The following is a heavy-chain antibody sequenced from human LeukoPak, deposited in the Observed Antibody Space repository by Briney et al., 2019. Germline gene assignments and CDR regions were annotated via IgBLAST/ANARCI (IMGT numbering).Heavy chain of an antibody. J-gene: IGHJ4*02. CDR1: GFTFSSYG. CDR2: IWYDGSNK. Sequence: GRSLRLSCAASGFTFSSYGMHWVRQAPGKGLEWVAVIWYDGSNKYYADSVKGRFTISRDNSKNTLYLQMNSLRAEDTAVYYCAKDRGVVTATFDYWGQGTLVTVSS. V-gene: IGHV3-33*06. D-gene: IGHD2-21*02. CDR3: AKDRGVVTATFDY.